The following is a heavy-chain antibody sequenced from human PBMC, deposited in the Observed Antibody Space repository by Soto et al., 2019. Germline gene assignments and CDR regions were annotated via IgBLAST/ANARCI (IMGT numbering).Heavy chain of an antibody. D-gene: IGHD4-17*01. V-gene: IGHV1-69*13. CDR1: GGTFSNYG. J-gene: IGHJ6*02. CDR2: IIPIFRTA. CDR3: ARIPDYPAERYPGLTYSGMDV. Sequence: GASVKVSCKASGGTFSNYGISWVRQAPGRGREWMGGIIPIFRTANYAQKFQGRVTITADESTSTAYMELSSLRSEDTAVYYCARIPDYPAERYPGLTYSGMDVWGQGXTVTVSS.